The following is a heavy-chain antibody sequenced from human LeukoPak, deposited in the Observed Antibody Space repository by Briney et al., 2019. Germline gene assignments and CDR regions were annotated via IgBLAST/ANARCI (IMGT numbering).Heavy chain of an antibody. Sequence: GGSLRLSCSASGFIFTDYYMSWIRQAPGKGLEWVSYISPSGTVIYNGDSVKGRFTISRDNAKKSLYLQMNSLRAEDTAVYYCARDYNCWGQGILVTVSS. V-gene: IGHV3-11*01. CDR3: ARDYNC. CDR1: GFIFTDYY. D-gene: IGHD3-10*01. J-gene: IGHJ4*02. CDR2: ISPSGTVI.